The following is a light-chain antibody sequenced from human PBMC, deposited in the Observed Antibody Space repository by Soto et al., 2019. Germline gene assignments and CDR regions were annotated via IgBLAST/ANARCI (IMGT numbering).Light chain of an antibody. CDR2: WAS. Sequence: DIVMTQSPDSLAVSLGKRATINCKSSQSVLYSSTNKNYLAWYQQKAGQPPKLLIYWASTRESGVPDRFSGSGSGTDFTLTISSLQAEDVAVYYCQQYRSTPPWTFGQGTKVEIK. CDR1: QSVLYSSTNKNY. V-gene: IGKV4-1*01. J-gene: IGKJ1*01. CDR3: QQYRSTPPWT.